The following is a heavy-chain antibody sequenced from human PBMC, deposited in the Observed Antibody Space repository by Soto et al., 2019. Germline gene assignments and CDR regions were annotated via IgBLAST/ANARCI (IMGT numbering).Heavy chain of an antibody. CDR3: ARXRAGFFWSGRSDNWFDP. J-gene: IGHJ5*02. Sequence: PSETLSLTCTVSGGSISSCGYYWSWIRQHPGQGTEWIAYIYYSGSTYYNPSLKSRVTISVDTSKNQFSLKLSSVTAADTAVYYCARXRAGFFWSGRSDNWFDPWGPGTLVTVSS. CDR2: IYYSGST. CDR1: GGSISSCGYY. D-gene: IGHD3-3*01. V-gene: IGHV4-31*03.